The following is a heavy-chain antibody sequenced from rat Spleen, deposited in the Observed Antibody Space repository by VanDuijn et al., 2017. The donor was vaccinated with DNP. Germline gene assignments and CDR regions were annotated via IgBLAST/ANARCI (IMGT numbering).Heavy chain of an antibody. J-gene: IGHJ2*01. D-gene: IGHD1-4*01. Sequence: EVLLVESDGGLVQPGRSLKLSCAVSGFTFSDYYMAWVRQAPKKGLEWVATISYDGSDTYYRDSVKGRFPISRDNAKSPLYLQMDSLRSEETAPYYWAGRPPPTRGPFDYWGQGVTVTVSS. CDR1: GFTFSDYY. CDR3: AGRPPPTRGPFDY. CDR2: ISYDGSDT. V-gene: IGHV5-7*01.